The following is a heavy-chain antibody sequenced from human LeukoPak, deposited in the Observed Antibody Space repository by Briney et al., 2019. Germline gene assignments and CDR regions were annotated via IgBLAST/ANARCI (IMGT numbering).Heavy chain of an antibody. V-gene: IGHV1-69*13. Sequence: SVKVSFKASGGTFSSYAISWVRQAPGQGLEWMGGIIPIFGTANYAQKFQGRVTITADESTSTAYMELSSLRSEDTAAYYCARGGAVGGATSPHIFDYWGQGTLVTVSS. CDR3: ARGGAVGGATSPHIFDY. CDR2: IIPIFGTA. J-gene: IGHJ4*02. CDR1: GGTFSSYA. D-gene: IGHD1-26*01.